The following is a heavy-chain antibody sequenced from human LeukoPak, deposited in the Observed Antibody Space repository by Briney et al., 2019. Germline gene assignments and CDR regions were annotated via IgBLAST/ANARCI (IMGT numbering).Heavy chain of an antibody. CDR1: GGSISNSNYY. CDR3: ATTLLPRWWSDP. D-gene: IGHD3-16*02. V-gene: IGHV4-39*02. Sequence: WETLSLTCTVSGGSISNSNYYWGWIRQCPGKGLEWMGSIYYSGNTYYNPSLKGRATISVDTSENHFSLILSFGTAADAAVYYCATTLLPRWWSDPSSQGSPVTAS. CDR2: IYYSGNT. J-gene: IGHJ5*02.